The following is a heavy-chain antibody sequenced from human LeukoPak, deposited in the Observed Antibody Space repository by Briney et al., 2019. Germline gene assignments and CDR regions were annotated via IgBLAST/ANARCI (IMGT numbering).Heavy chain of an antibody. CDR1: GGSISSGDYY. D-gene: IGHD7-27*01. CDR3: ARGVANWGSWDY. Sequence: SETLSLTCSVSGGSISSGDYYWRWIRQPPGKGLECIGYIYYSGSTYYNPPLKSRVTISVDTSKNQFSLKLSSVTAADTAVYYCARGVANWGSWDYWGQGTLVTVSS. CDR2: IYYSGST. V-gene: IGHV4-30-4*01. J-gene: IGHJ4*02.